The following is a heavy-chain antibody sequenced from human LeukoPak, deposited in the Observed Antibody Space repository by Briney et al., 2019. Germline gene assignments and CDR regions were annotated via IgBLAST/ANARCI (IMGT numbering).Heavy chain of an antibody. V-gene: IGHV3-21*01. Sequence: GGSLRLSCAASGFSFSNYWMSWVRQAPGKGLEWVSSISSSSSYIYYADSATGRCTISRDNDKNSMYLQMNSLRAEDTAVYYCASQIVGATLGWDYWGQGTLVTVSS. CDR1: GFSFSNYW. CDR3: ASQIVGATLGWDY. CDR2: ISSSSSYI. J-gene: IGHJ4*02. D-gene: IGHD1-26*01.